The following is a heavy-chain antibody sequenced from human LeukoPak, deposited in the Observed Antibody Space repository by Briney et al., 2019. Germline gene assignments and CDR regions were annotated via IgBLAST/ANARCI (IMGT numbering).Heavy chain of an antibody. CDR1: GGSLSGYY. J-gene: IGHJ4*02. Sequence: ASETLSLTCAVYGGSLSGYYWSWIRQPPGKGREWFGEINNSGSTNYNTSLKSRVTISVDTSKNQFSLKLSSVTAADTAVYYRARPIAVAGPPRYWGQGTLVTVSS. D-gene: IGHD6-19*01. CDR2: INNSGST. CDR3: ARPIAVAGPPRY. V-gene: IGHV4-34*01.